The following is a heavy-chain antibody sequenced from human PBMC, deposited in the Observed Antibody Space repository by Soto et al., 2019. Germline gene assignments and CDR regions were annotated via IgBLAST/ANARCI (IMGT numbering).Heavy chain of an antibody. CDR2: IYYSGST. J-gene: IGHJ6*02. Sequence: SETLSLTCTVSGGSISSYYWSWIRQPPGKGLEWIGYIYYSGSTNYNPSLKSRVTISVDTSKNQFSLKLSSVTAADTAVYYCARTSGYYYVDYYYGMDVWGQGTTVTVS. V-gene: IGHV4-59*01. CDR1: GGSISSYY. D-gene: IGHD3-22*01. CDR3: ARTSGYYYVDYYYGMDV.